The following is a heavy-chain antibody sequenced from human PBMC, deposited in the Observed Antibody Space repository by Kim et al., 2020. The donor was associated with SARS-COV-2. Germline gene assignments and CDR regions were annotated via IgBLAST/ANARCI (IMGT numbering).Heavy chain of an antibody. CDR3: ARDPHWNDVWFDP. V-gene: IGHV1-18*01. D-gene: IGHD1-1*01. Sequence: AQKLQGRVTMTPDKSTSTAYMELRSLRSDDAAVYYCARDPHWNDVWFDPWGQGTLVTVSS. J-gene: IGHJ5*02.